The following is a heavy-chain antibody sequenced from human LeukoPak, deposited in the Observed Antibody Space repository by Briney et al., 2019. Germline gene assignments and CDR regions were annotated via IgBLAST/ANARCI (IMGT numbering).Heavy chain of an antibody. V-gene: IGHV4-39*07. CDR3: ARVQQLLYYYYYMDV. D-gene: IGHD6-13*01. CDR1: GGSISSSSYY. Sequence: SETLSLTGTVSGGSISSSSYYWGWIRQPPGKGLEWIGSIYYSGSTYYNPSLKSRVTISVDTSKNQFSLKLSSVTAADTAVYYCARVQQLLYYYYYMDVWGKGTTVTVSS. CDR2: IYYSGST. J-gene: IGHJ6*03.